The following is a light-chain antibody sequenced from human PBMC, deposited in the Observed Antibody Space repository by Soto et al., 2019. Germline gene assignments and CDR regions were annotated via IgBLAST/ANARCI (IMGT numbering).Light chain of an antibody. CDR2: EVS. Sequence: QSALTQPASVSGSPGQSITISCTGTLSDVGGYNYVSWYQQHPGEAPKLLIYEVSNRPSGISNRFSGSKSGNTASLTISGLQADDEADYYCNSYTSSSTYVFGTGTKVTVL. J-gene: IGLJ1*01. CDR1: LSDVGGYNY. V-gene: IGLV2-14*01. CDR3: NSYTSSSTYV.